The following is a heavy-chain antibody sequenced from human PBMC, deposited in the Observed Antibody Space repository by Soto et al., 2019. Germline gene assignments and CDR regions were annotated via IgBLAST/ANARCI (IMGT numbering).Heavy chain of an antibody. Sequence: AAVKVSCKASGYTFTDYYMHWVRQAPGQGLEWMGWINPNSGATSYAQRFQGRVTMTRDTSISTAYMELSRLTSDDTAVYYCAREGGDIVQMVYALPWYWGQGTLVTVS. D-gene: IGHD2-8*01. CDR2: INPNSGAT. CDR1: GYTFTDYY. CDR3: AREGGDIVQMVYALPWY. J-gene: IGHJ4*02. V-gene: IGHV1-2*02.